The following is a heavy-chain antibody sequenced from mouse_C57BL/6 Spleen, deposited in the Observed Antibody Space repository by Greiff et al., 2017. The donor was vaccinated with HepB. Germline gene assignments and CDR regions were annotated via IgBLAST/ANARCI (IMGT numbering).Heavy chain of an antibody. V-gene: IGHV1-82*01. CDR3: ARYDLDY. Sequence: VQLQQSGPELVKPGASVKISCKASSYAFSSSWMNWVKQRPGKGLEWIGRIYPGDGDTNYNGKFKGKATLTADKSSSTAYMQLSSLTSEDSAVYFCARYDLDYWGQGTTLTVSS. CDR1: SYAFSSSW. D-gene: IGHD2-3*01. CDR2: IYPGDGDT. J-gene: IGHJ2*01.